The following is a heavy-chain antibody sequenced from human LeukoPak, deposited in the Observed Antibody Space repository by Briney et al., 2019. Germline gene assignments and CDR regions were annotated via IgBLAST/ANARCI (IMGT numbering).Heavy chain of an antibody. J-gene: IGHJ4*02. V-gene: IGHV4-39*07. Sequence: SETLSLTCTVSGGSISSSSYYWGWIRQPPGKGLEWIGSIYYSGSTYYNPSLKSRVTISVDTSKNQFSLKLSSVTAADTAVYYCARERVRIGHDYWGQGTLVTVSS. CDR1: GGSISSSSYY. D-gene: IGHD3-16*02. CDR2: IYYSGST. CDR3: ARERVRIGHDY.